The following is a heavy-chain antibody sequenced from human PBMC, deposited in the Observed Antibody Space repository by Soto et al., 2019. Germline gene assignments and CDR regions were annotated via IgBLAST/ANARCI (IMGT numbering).Heavy chain of an antibody. CDR2: ISNDGNDR. J-gene: IGHJ5*02. D-gene: IGHD6-13*01. Sequence: GGSLRLSCAASGFSFRTYGMHWVRQASGKGLEWVAVISNDGNDRYYADSVKGRFTISRDNAKNSLYLQMNSLRAEDTAVYYCARHPERIAEIGWFDPWGQGTLVTVSS. V-gene: IGHV3-30*03. CDR1: GFSFRTYG. CDR3: ARHPERIAEIGWFDP.